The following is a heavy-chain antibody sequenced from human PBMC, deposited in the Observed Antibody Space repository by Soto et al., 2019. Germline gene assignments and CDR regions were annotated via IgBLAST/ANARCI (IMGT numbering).Heavy chain of an antibody. J-gene: IGHJ4*02. CDR2: IYYSGST. V-gene: IGHV4-59*01. Sequence: QVQLQESGPGLVKPSETLSLTCTVSGGSISSYYWSWIRQPPGNGLEWIGYIYYSGSTNYTPSLMSRVTISVDTSKNQFSQKLSSVTAAATAVYYCAGGLRYFDDWVQGTLVTVCS. CDR1: GGSISSYY. D-gene: IGHD3-9*01. CDR3: AGGLRYFDD.